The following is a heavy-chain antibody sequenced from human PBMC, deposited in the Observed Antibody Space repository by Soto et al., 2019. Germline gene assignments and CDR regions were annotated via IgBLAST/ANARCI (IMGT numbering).Heavy chain of an antibody. CDR2: ISCDGSKR. CDR3: AREDDYGYRYINYGLDV. V-gene: IGHV3-30-3*01. CDR1: GFTFNIYA. Sequence: QAQLVESGGGVVQPGRSLRLSCAASGFTFNIYALHWVRQAPGKGLEWVAVISCDGSKRYCSDSVKGRFTISRDNLKNTLSMQMNNLRVEDAALYFCAREDDYGYRYINYGLDVWGQGTTVTDSS. J-gene: IGHJ6*02. D-gene: IGHD3-16*02.